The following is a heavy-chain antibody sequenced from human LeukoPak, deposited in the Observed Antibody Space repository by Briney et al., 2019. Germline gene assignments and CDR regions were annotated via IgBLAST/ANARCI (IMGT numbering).Heavy chain of an antibody. J-gene: IGHJ3*02. CDR3: ARGGTSGSYRDAFDI. V-gene: IGHV1-46*01. Sequence: ASVKVSCKASGYTFTSYYMHWVRQAPGQGLEWMGIINPSGGSTSYAQKFQGRVTMTRDMSTSTVYMELSSLRSEDTAMYYCARGGTSGSYRDAFDIWGQGTMVTVSS. CDR2: INPSGGST. CDR1: GYTFTSYY. D-gene: IGHD1-26*01.